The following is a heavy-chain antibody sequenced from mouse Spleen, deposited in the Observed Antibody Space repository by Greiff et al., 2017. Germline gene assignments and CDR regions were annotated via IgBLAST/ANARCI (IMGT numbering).Heavy chain of an antibody. Sequence: KQSHGKSLEWIGDINPNNGGTIYNQKFKGKATLTVDKSSSTAYMELRSLTSEDTAVYYCARRDDGYPYYYAMDYWGQGTSVTVSS. D-gene: IGHD2-3*01. CDR2: INPNNGGT. V-gene: IGHV1-18*01. J-gene: IGHJ4*01. CDR3: ARRDDGYPYYYAMDY.